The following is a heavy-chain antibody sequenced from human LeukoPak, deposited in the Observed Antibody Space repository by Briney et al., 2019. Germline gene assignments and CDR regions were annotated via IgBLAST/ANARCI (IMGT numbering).Heavy chain of an antibody. CDR2: ISGSGGST. D-gene: IGHD3-3*01. Sequence: GGSLRLSCAASGFTFSSYSMNWVRQAPGKGLEWVSAISGSGGSTYYADSVKGRFTISRDNSKNTLYLQMNSLRAEDTAVYYCAKSEEYYDFWSGYYVSWGQGTLVTVSS. CDR1: GFTFSSYS. V-gene: IGHV3-23*01. CDR3: AKSEEYYDFWSGYYVS. J-gene: IGHJ5*02.